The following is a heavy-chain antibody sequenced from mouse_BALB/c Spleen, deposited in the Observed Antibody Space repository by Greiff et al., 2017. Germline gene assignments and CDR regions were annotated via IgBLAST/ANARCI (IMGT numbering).Heavy chain of an antibody. CDR2: ISYDGSN. Sequence: EVKLQESGPGLVKPSQSLSLTCSVTGYSITSGYYWNWIRQFPGNKLEWMGYISYDGSNNYNPSLKNRISITRDTSKNQFFLKLNSVTTEDTATYYCARVYRYDRAWFAYWGQGTLVTVSA. CDR3: ARVYRYDRAWFAY. J-gene: IGHJ3*01. CDR1: GYSITSGYY. V-gene: IGHV3-6*02. D-gene: IGHD2-14*01.